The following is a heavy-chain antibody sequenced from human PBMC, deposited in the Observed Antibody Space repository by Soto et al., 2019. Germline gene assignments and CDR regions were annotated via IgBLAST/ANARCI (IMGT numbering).Heavy chain of an antibody. CDR2: INSDGSST. J-gene: IGHJ4*02. D-gene: IGHD2-15*01. Sequence: GGSLRLSCAASGFTFSTYWMHWVRQAPGKGLVWVSRINSDGSSTTYADSVKGRFTITRDTSASTAYMELSSLRSEDTAVYYCARDLGGWPDYWGQGTLVTVSS. V-gene: IGHV3-74*01. CDR3: ARDLGGWPDY. CDR1: GFTFSTYW.